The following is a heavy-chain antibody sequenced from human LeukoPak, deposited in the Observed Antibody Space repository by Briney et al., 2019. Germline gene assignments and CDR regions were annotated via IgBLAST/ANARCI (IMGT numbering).Heavy chain of an antibody. CDR1: GYTFTGYY. Sequence: GASVKVSCKASGYTFTGYYMHWVRQAPGQGLEWMGIINPSGGSTSYAQKFQGRVTMTRDMSTSTVYMELSSLRSEDTAVYYCARSDRDIVATNWGQGTLVTVSS. CDR2: INPSGGST. CDR3: ARSDRDIVATN. J-gene: IGHJ4*02. V-gene: IGHV1-46*01. D-gene: IGHD5-12*01.